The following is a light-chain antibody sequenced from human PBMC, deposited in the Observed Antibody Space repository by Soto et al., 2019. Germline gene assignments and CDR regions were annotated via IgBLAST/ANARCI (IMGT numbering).Light chain of an antibody. CDR2: AAS. J-gene: IGKJ5*01. V-gene: IGKV1-39*01. CDR3: HQCYSTPIT. Sequence: DIQMTQSPSSLSASVGDRVTITCRASQSISSYLNWYQQKPGKAPKLLIYAASSLQSGVPSRFSGSGSGTDFTLTNSSLQPEAFATYYCHQCYSTPITFGQGTRLEIK. CDR1: QSISSY.